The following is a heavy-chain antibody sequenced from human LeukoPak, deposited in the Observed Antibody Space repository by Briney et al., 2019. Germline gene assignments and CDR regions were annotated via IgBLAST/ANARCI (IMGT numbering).Heavy chain of an antibody. V-gene: IGHV3-15*01. CDR2: IKSKTDGGTI. Sequence: GGSLRLSCAVSGFPFSNAWMSWVRQAPGKGLEWLGRIKSKTDGGTIDYAAPVKGRFTISRDDSKNTLYLQMNSLKTEDTAVYYCTTDIILTGYYLFDYWGQGTLVTVSS. CDR1: GFPFSNAW. D-gene: IGHD3-9*01. J-gene: IGHJ4*02. CDR3: TTDIILTGYYLFDY.